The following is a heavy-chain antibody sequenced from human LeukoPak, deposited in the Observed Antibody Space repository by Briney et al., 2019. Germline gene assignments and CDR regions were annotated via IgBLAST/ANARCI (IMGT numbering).Heavy chain of an antibody. D-gene: IGHD6-6*01. CDR2: IIPIFGIA. CDR3: ARELSVRGKQLVRTGYFDY. J-gene: IGHJ4*02. Sequence: SVNVSCTASGGTFSSYAISWVRQAPGQGLEWMGGIIPIFGIANYAQKFQGRVTITADESTSTAYMELSSLRSEDTAVYYCARELSVRGKQLVRTGYFDYWGQGTLVTVSS. V-gene: IGHV1-69*13. CDR1: GGTFSSYA.